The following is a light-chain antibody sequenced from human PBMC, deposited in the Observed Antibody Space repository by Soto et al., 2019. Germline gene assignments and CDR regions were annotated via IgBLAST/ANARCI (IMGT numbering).Light chain of an antibody. CDR2: YGS. CDR3: QVWDSNSDHPV. V-gene: IGLV3-21*04. Sequence: SYELIQPPSVSVAPGKTARISCGGNNIGSNTVHWYQQKPGQAPVLVIYYGSDRPSGIPERFSGSNSGNTATLTISRVEAGDEADYFCQVWDSNSDHPVFGGGTKLTVL. J-gene: IGLJ2*01. CDR1: NIGSNT.